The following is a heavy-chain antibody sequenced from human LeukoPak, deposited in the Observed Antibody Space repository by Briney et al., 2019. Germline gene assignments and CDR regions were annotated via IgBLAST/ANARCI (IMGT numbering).Heavy chain of an antibody. CDR3: AELGITMIGGV. D-gene: IGHD3-10*02. Sequence: GGSLRLSCAASGFTFTTYCMSWVRQLPGKGLEWVANINQDGTEKYYVDSVKGRFTISRDNAKNSLDLQMNSLRAEDTVVYYCAELGITMIGGVWGKGTTVTISS. CDR2: INQDGTEK. CDR1: GFTFTTYC. J-gene: IGHJ6*04. V-gene: IGHV3-7*01.